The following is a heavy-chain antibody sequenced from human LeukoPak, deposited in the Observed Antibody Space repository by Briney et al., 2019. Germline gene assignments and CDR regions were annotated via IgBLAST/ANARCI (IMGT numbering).Heavy chain of an antibody. D-gene: IGHD2-2*01. CDR1: GFTFSSYW. CDR2: IKQDGSEK. J-gene: IGHJ4*02. Sequence: PWGVLRLSCAASGFTFSSYWMSWVRQAPGKGLEWVANIKQDGSEKYYVDSVKGRFTISRDNAKNSLYLQMNSLRAEDTAVYYCARDWYCSSTSCYRVPIDYWGQGTLVTVSS. CDR3: ARDWYCSSTSCYRVPIDY. V-gene: IGHV3-7*01.